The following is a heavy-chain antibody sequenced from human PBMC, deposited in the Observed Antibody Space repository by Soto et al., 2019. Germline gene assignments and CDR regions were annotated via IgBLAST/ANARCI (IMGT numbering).Heavy chain of an antibody. CDR1: GGSFSSYY. D-gene: IGHD6-13*01. CDR3: AEQQLDGPDS. CDR2: IKHSGST. Sequence: SETLSLTCAVYGGSFSSYYWSWIRQPPGKGLEWIGEIKHSGSTNYNPSLKSRVTISVDTSKNQFSLKLNSVTAADTAVYYCAEQQLDGPDSWGQGTLVTVSS. J-gene: IGHJ4*02. V-gene: IGHV4-34*01.